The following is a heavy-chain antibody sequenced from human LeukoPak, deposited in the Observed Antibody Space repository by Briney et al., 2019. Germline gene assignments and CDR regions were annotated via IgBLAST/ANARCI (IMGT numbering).Heavy chain of an antibody. CDR1: GYTFTSYG. J-gene: IGHJ6*03. CDR2: ISAYNGNT. CDR3: ARDLDRDYDYYYYYIDV. D-gene: IGHD4/OR15-4a*01. V-gene: IGHV1-18*01. Sequence: ASVKVSCKASGYTFTSYGISWVRQAPGQGLEWMGWISAYNGNTNYAQKLQGRVTMTTDTSTSTAYMELRSLRSDDTAVYYCARDLDRDYDYYYYYIDVWGKGTTVTVSS.